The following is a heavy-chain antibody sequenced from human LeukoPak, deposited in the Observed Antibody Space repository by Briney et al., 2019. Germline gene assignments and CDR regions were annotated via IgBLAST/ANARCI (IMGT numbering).Heavy chain of an antibody. CDR2: ISAYNGNT. CDR3: ATTSNADSSSWYRRGYYFDY. Sequence: ASVKVSCKASGYIFTSYGISWVRQAPGQGLEWMGWISAYNGNTNYAQKLQGRVTMTTDTSTSTAYMGLRSLRSDDTAVYYCATTSNADSSSWYRRGYYFDYWGQGTLVTVSS. V-gene: IGHV1-18*01. D-gene: IGHD6-13*01. J-gene: IGHJ4*02. CDR1: GYIFTSYG.